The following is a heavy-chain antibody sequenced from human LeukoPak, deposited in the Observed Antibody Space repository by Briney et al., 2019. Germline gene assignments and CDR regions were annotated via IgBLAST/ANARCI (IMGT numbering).Heavy chain of an antibody. CDR2: ISAYNGNT. Sequence: ASVKVSCKASGYTFTSYGFSWVRQAPGQGLEWMGWISAYNGNTKYAQKLQGRVTMTTDTSTSTSYMELRSLRFDDTAVYYCARDSYDSSGNYLDYWGQGTLVTVSS. CDR1: GYTFTSYG. J-gene: IGHJ4*02. CDR3: ARDSYDSSGNYLDY. D-gene: IGHD3-22*01. V-gene: IGHV1-18*01.